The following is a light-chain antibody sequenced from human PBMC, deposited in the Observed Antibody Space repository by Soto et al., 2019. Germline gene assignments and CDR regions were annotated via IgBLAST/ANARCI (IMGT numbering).Light chain of an antibody. CDR3: CSYAGSYTYG. CDR2: DVS. CDR1: SSDVGGYNY. V-gene: IGLV2-11*01. Sequence: QSVLTQPRSVSGSPGQSVTISCTGTSSDVGGYNYVSWYQQHPGKAPKLMIYDVSKRPSGVPDRFSGSKSGNTASLTISGLQAEDEADYYCCSYAGSYTYGFGTGNKVTVL. J-gene: IGLJ1*01.